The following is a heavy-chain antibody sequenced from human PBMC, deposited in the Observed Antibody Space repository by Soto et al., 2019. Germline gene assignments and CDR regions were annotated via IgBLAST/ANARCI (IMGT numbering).Heavy chain of an antibody. Sequence: SVKVSFKASGYTFTSYVISWVRQAPGQGLEWMGGIIPIFGTTNYAQKLQGRVTITADESTSTAYMELSSLRSEDTAVYYCARDPTEYQLLSPWFDPWGQGTLVT. CDR2: IIPIFGTT. CDR3: ARDPTEYQLLSPWFDP. V-gene: IGHV1-69*13. D-gene: IGHD2-2*01. J-gene: IGHJ5*02. CDR1: GYTFTSYV.